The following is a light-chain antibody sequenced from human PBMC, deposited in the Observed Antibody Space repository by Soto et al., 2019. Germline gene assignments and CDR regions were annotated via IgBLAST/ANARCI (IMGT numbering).Light chain of an antibody. CDR1: QSLLSTAGVKY. CDR3: IQGRQTPNS. Sequence: EIVITQSPLSLPVTPGEPASISCRSSQSLLSTAGVKYLDWYVQRPGQSPQLLIYLASNRASGVPDRVSGSRSGTYSTLRISRVDAEDVSLYFCIQGRQTPNSCGQRTRLEI. V-gene: IGKV2-28*01. CDR2: LAS. J-gene: IGKJ5*01.